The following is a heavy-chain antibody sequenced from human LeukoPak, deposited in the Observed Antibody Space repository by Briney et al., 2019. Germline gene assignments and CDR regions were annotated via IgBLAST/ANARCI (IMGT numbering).Heavy chain of an antibody. J-gene: IGHJ4*02. V-gene: IGHV4-59*08. CDR1: GGSISSYY. Sequence: PSETLSLTCTVSGGSISSYYWSWFRQPPGKGLEWIGYIYYSGSTNYNPSLKSRVTFSVDTSKNQLSLKLSSVTAADTAVYYCAGLSVASRGGFDYWGQGTLVTVSS. CDR2: IYYSGST. CDR3: AGLSVASRGGFDY. D-gene: IGHD6-19*01.